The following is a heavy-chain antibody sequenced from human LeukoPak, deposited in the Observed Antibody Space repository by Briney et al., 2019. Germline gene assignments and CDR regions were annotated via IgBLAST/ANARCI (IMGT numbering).Heavy chain of an antibody. J-gene: IGHJ6*03. Sequence: SSETLSLTCTVSGGSISSSSYYWGWIRQPPGKGLEWIGSIYYSGSTYYNPSLKSRVTISVDTSKNQFSLKLSSVTAADTAVYYCARTICDFRKYYYYYYMDVWGKGTTVTVSS. CDR2: IYYSGST. CDR3: ARTICDFRKYYYYYYMDV. CDR1: GGSISSSSYY. D-gene: IGHD3-3*01. V-gene: IGHV4-39*07.